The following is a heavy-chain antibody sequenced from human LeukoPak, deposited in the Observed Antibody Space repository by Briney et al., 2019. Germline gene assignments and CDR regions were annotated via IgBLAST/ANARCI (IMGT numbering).Heavy chain of an antibody. J-gene: IGHJ4*02. Sequence: SQTLSLTCTVAGGSISSGGYYWSWIRQHPGKGLEWIGYIYYSGSTYYNPSLKSRVTISVDTSKNQFSLKLSSVTAADTAVYYCATESIAARSFDYWGQGTLVTVSS. CDR2: IYYSGST. V-gene: IGHV4-31*03. D-gene: IGHD6-6*01. CDR3: ATESIAARSFDY. CDR1: GGSISSGGYY.